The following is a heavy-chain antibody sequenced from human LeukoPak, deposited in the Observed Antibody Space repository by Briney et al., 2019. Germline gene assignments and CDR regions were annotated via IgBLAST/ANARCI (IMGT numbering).Heavy chain of an antibody. V-gene: IGHV4-39*06. Sequence: PSETLSLTCTVSGGSISSSSYYWGWIRQPPGKGLEWIGSIYYSGSTYYNPSLKSRVTISVDTSKNQFPLKLSSVTAADTAVYYCARDYPLGSGSYYKYTYRLFDYWGQGTLVTVSS. CDR2: IYYSGST. CDR1: GGSISSSSYY. J-gene: IGHJ4*02. D-gene: IGHD3-10*01. CDR3: ARDYPLGSGSYYKYTYRLFDY.